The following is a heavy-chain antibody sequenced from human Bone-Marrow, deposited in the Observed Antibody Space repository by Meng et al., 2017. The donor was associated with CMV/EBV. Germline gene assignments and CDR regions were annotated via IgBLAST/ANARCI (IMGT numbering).Heavy chain of an antibody. CDR3: ARVHSYDSSGYYYGGWFDP. V-gene: IGHV6-1*01. CDR1: GDSVPSNSAA. J-gene: IGHJ5*02. CDR2: TYYRSKWYN. D-gene: IGHD3-22*01. Sequence: SQTLSLTWSIAGDSVPSNSAAWNWIRQSPSRGLEWLGRTYYRSKWYNDYAVSVKSRITINPDTSKNQYSLKLNSVTPEDTAVYYCARVHSYDSSGYYYGGWFDPWGQGTLVTVSS.